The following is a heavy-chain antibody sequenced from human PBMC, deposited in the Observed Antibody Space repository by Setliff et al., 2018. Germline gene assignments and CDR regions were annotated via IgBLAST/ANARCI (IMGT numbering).Heavy chain of an antibody. J-gene: IGHJ6*03. Sequence: SVKVSCKTPGTTFNSHAINWVRQAPGQGLEWMGRIITAFGSAISAQKFQDRVSITADRTTYTAYLELTSLTLEDTAVYYCATSPKKVTGSDYYNYYMDVWGKGTTVTVSS. D-gene: IGHD3-9*01. V-gene: IGHV1-69*06. CDR3: ATSPKKVTGSDYYNYYMDV. CDR2: IITAFGSA. CDR1: GTTFNSHA.